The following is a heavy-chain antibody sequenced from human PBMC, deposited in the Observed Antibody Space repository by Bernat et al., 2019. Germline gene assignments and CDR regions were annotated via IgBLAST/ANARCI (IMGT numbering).Heavy chain of an antibody. Sequence: VQLVESGGGVVQPGRSPRLSCAVSGFTFSSYSMNWVRQAPGKGLEWVSYITSSSSTIYYADSVKGRFTISRDNAKNSLYLQMNSLRDEDTAVYDCARGCSSTSCHSFQHWGQGTLVTVSS. V-gene: IGHV3-48*02. CDR2: ITSSSSTI. D-gene: IGHD2-2*02. J-gene: IGHJ1*01. CDR3: ARGCSSTSCHSFQH. CDR1: GFTFSSYS.